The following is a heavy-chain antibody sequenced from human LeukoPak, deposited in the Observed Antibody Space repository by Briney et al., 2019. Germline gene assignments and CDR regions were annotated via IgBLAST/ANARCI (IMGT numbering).Heavy chain of an antibody. J-gene: IGHJ4*02. CDR2: INHSGST. D-gene: IGHD3-22*01. V-gene: IGHV4-34*01. CDR3: ARLKYYYDSSGPDY. CDR1: GGSFSGYY. Sequence: SETLSLTCAVYGGSFSGYYWSWIRQPPGKGLEWIGEINHSGSTNYNPSLKSRVTISVDTSKNQFSLKLSSVTAADTAVYYCARLKYYYDSSGPDYWGQGTLVTVSS.